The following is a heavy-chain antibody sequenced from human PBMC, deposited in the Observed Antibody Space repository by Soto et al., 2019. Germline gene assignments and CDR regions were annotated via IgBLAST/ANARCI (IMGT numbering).Heavy chain of an antibody. J-gene: IGHJ4*02. V-gene: IGHV3-15*01. CDR3: TTESRCDYVWGRPFDS. D-gene: IGHD3-16*01. CDR1: GMTFNKAW. Sequence: GGSLRLSCAASGMTFNKAWMSWVRQAPGKGLEWVGRIKGKTDGGTTDYAAPVKGRFTISRDDSKNTLYLQMNSLKIEDTAVYYCTTESRCDYVWGRPFDSWGQGTLVTVSS. CDR2: IKGKTDGGTT.